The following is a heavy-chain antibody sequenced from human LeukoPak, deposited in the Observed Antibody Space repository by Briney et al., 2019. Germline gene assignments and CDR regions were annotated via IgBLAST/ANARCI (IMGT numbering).Heavy chain of an antibody. D-gene: IGHD6-19*01. V-gene: IGHV3-64*01. J-gene: IGHJ4*02. CDR3: ARGGSGWYRGGFDY. CDR2: IGSSGSTT. CDR1: GFTFSGYS. Sequence: GGSLRLSCAASGFTFSGYSMHWVRQAPGKGLEYLSSIGSSGSTTHYGSSVKDRFTISRDNSKNTLYLQMDSLRAEDTAVYYCARGGSGWYRGGFDYWGQGALVTVSS.